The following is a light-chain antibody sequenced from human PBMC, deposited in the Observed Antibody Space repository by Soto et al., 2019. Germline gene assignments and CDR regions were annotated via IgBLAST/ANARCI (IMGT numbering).Light chain of an antibody. V-gene: IGLV1-44*01. Sequence: QSVLTQPPSVSGTPGQRVTISCSGSSSNIGTYNVNWYQQFPGTAPKLLIYAHNQRPSGVPDRFSGSKSGTSASLAISGLQSEDEADFYCAAWDGSLNGVVFGGGTKLTVL. CDR1: SSNIGTYN. CDR2: AHN. CDR3: AAWDGSLNGVV. J-gene: IGLJ2*01.